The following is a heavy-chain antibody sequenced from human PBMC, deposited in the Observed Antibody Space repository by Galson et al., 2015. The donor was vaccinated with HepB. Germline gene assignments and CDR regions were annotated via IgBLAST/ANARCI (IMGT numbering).Heavy chain of an antibody. CDR2: IKRDGTEK. CDR1: GFTFGSYW. Sequence: LRLSCAASGFTFGSYWMTWVRQAPGKGLEWVANIKRDGTEKYYVDSVRGRFTISRDNAKNSLYLQMNSLRAEDTAVYYCGGCIAAGGKITSVFSPYYFYYGIDVWGQGTTVAVSS. D-gene: IGHD6-13*01. CDR3: GGCIAAGGKITSVFSPYYFYYGIDV. J-gene: IGHJ6*02. V-gene: IGHV3-7*03.